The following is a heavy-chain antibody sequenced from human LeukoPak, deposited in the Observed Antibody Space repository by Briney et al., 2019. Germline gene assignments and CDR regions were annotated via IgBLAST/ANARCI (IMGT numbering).Heavy chain of an antibody. D-gene: IGHD6-13*01. V-gene: IGHV1-2*02. J-gene: IGHJ3*02. CDR1: GYTFTGYY. CDR3: ATHAGVRWYAAAFDI. Sequence: ASVKVSCKASGYTFTGYYMHWVRQAPGQGLEWLGWINPNSGGTKYAQKFQGRVTMTRDTSISTAYMELSRLRSDDTAVYYCATHAGVRWYAAAFDIWGQGTMVTFSS. CDR2: INPNSGGT.